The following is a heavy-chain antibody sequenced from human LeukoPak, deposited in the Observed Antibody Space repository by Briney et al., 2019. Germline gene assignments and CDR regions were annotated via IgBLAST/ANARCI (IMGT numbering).Heavy chain of an antibody. V-gene: IGHV4-39*01. D-gene: IGHD3-16*01. J-gene: IGHJ1*01. CDR3: ARHSWGLPPAEYFQH. Sequence: SETLSLTCNVSDCSISGSTYYWGWIRQPPGKGLEWIGSIYNSGSTYYNPSLKSRVTIAVDTSKNQFSLKLSSVTAADTAVYYCARHSWGLPPAEYFQHWGQGTLVTVSS. CDR1: DCSISGSTYY. CDR2: IYNSGST.